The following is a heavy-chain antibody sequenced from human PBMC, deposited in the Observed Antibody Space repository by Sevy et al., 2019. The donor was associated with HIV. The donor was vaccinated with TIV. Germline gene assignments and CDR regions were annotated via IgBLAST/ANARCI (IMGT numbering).Heavy chain of an antibody. Sequence: GGSLRLSCAASGFTFSSYAMTWVRQAPGKGLEWVSVISGSGGSTYYADSVKGRFTISRDNSKNTLYLQMDSLRAEDTAVYYCAKDRYHTSGYYPKGAFDIWGQGTMVTVSS. V-gene: IGHV3-23*01. CDR2: ISGSGGST. D-gene: IGHD3-22*01. CDR1: GFTFSSYA. CDR3: AKDRYHTSGYYPKGAFDI. J-gene: IGHJ3*02.